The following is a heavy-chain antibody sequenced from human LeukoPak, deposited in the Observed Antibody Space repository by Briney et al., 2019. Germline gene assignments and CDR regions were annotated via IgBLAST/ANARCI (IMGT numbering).Heavy chain of an antibody. CDR3: AKTSGIFDY. D-gene: IGHD1-26*01. CDR1: GFSFSGNH. V-gene: IGHV3-48*01. J-gene: IGHJ4*02. Sequence: QSGGSLRLSCAASGFSFSGNHMNWVRQAPGKGLEWVSYIGSSSRDIYYADSVMGRFTISRDNVENSLYLQMNSLRAEDTAVYYCAKTSGIFDYWGQGTLVTVSS. CDR2: IGSSSRDI.